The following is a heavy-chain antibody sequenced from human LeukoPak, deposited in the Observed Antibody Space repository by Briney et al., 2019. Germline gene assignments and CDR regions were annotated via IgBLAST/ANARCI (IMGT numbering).Heavy chain of an antibody. V-gene: IGHV1-46*01. CDR1: GYSFTAYY. CDR3: ARVVEGTSMIDY. CDR2: INPSGGHT. D-gene: IGHD5-18*01. J-gene: IGHJ4*02. Sequence: GASVKVSCKASGYSFTAYYIHWVRQAPGQRLEWMGKINPSGGHTDYSQKFQGRVTLTRDMSTSTVYMALSSLRSDDTAVYYCARVVEGTSMIDYWGQGTLVTVSS.